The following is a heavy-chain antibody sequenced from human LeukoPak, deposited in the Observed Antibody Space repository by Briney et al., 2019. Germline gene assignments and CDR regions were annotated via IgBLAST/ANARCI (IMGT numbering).Heavy chain of an antibody. D-gene: IGHD6-13*01. CDR1: GGSISSYY. Sequence: SETLSLTCTVSGGSISSYYWSWIRQPAGKGLEWIGRIYTSGSTNYNPSLKSRVTMSVDTSKNQFSLKLSSVTAADTAVYYCARDNSYSSSWLVPRGYYAFDIWGQGTMVTVSS. V-gene: IGHV4-4*07. CDR2: IYTSGST. CDR3: ARDNSYSSSWLVPRGYYAFDI. J-gene: IGHJ3*02.